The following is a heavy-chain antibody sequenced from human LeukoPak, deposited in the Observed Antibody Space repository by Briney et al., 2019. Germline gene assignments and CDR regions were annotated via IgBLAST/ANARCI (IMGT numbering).Heavy chain of an antibody. CDR2: IYYSGST. CDR3: ARDLSRTDYDFWAFDI. D-gene: IGHD3-3*01. Sequence: SETLSLTCTVSGGSISSYYWSWIRQPPGKGLERIGYIYYSGSTNYNPSLKSRVTISVDTSKNQFSLKLSSVTAADTAVYYCARDLSRTDYDFWAFDIWGQGTMVTVSS. V-gene: IGHV4-59*01. CDR1: GGSISSYY. J-gene: IGHJ3*02.